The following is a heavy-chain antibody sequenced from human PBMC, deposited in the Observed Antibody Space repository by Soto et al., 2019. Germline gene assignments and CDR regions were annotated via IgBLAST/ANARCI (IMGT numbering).Heavy chain of an antibody. CDR3: ARGIAAAGGGWFDP. J-gene: IGHJ5*02. Sequence: LSLTFAVYGGSFIGYYWSWIRQPPGKGLEWIGEINHSGSTNYNPSLKSRVTISVDTSKNQFSLKLSSVTAADTAVYYCARGIAAAGGGWFDPWGQGTLVTVSS. CDR1: GGSFIGYY. D-gene: IGHD6-13*01. V-gene: IGHV4-34*01. CDR2: INHSGST.